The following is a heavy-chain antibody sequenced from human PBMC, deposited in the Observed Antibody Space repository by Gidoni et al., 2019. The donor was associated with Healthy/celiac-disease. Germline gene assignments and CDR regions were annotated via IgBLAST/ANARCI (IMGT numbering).Heavy chain of an antibody. J-gene: IGHJ4*02. CDR2: IYHSGST. V-gene: IGHV4-38-2*02. CDR3: ARDRPPGDY. CDR1: GYSLSSGYY. Sequence: QVQLQESGPGLVKLSETLSLTCAVSGYSLSSGYYWGWIRQRPGKGLEWIGSIYHSGSTYYNPSLKSRVTISVDTSKNQFSLKLSSVTAADTAVYYCARDRPPGDYWGQGTLVTVSS.